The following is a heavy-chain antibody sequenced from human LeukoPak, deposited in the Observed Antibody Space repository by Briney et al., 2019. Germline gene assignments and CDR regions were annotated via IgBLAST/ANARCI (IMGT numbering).Heavy chain of an antibody. CDR3: AAIHSSSWYDY. CDR2: IYTSGST. J-gene: IGHJ4*02. D-gene: IGHD6-13*01. CDR1: GGSISSYY. Sequence: SETLSLTCTVSGGSISSYYWSSIRQPAGKGLEWIGRIYTSGSTNYNPSLKSRVTMSVDTSKNQFSLKLSSVPAADTAVYYCAAIHSSSWYDYWGQGTLVTVSS. V-gene: IGHV4-4*07.